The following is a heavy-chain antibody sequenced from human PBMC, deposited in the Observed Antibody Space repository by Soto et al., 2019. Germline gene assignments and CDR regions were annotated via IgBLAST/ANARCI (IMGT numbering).Heavy chain of an antibody. CDR3: AKDIVGQQLPHLVSRLFSPTHSYGMDV. Sequence: GGSLRLSCAASGFTFSSYSMNWVRQAPGKGLEWVSSISSSSSYIYYADSVKGRFTISRDNAKNSLYLQMNSLRAEDTALYYCAKDIVGQQLPHLVSRLFSPTHSYGMDVWGQGTTVTVSS. CDR2: ISSSSSYI. CDR1: GFTFSSYS. J-gene: IGHJ6*02. D-gene: IGHD6-13*01. V-gene: IGHV3-21*04.